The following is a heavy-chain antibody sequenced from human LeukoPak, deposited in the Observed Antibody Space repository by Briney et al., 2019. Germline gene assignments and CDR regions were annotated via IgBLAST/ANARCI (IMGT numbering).Heavy chain of an antibody. D-gene: IGHD2-2*01. CDR3: ARDLLEVVPAAMHRIAHCYYGMDV. Sequence: SETLSLTCAVSGGSISSGGYYWSCIRQRPGKGLEWIGYIYYSGSTYYNPCLKSRVTISVDTSKNQLSLTLSSVTAADTAVYYCARDLLEVVPAAMHRIAHCYYGMDVWGQGTTVTVSS. CDR2: IYYSGST. J-gene: IGHJ6*02. CDR1: GGSISSGGYY. V-gene: IGHV4-31*11.